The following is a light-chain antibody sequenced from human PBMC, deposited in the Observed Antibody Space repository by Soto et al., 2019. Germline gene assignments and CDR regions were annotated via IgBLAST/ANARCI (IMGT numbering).Light chain of an antibody. CDR2: EVR. CDR3: SSFTSKSTLI. V-gene: IGLV2-14*01. J-gene: IGLJ2*01. Sequence: QALLTQPASVSGSPGQSITISCAGTMRDVGAYNLVSWYQQHPGRVPQLIIYEVRNRPSGISFRFSGSKSGNTASLTITGLQAEYEADYYCSSFTSKSTLIFGGRTKVTVL. CDR1: MRDVGAYNL.